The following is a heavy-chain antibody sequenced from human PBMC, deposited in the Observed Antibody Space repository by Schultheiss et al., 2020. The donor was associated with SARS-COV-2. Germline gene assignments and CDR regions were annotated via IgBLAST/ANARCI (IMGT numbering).Heavy chain of an antibody. V-gene: IGHV4-38-2*02. CDR2: IYHSGST. CDR3: ARGGIAVAVVYYGMDV. Sequence: SETLSLTCTVSGFSVSSGYYWGWIRQPPGKGLEWVGTIYHSGSTNYNPSLKSRVTISVDTSKNQFSLKLSSVTAADTAVYYCARGGIAVAVVYYGMDVWGQGTTVTVSS. CDR1: GFSVSSGYY. J-gene: IGHJ6*02. D-gene: IGHD6-19*01.